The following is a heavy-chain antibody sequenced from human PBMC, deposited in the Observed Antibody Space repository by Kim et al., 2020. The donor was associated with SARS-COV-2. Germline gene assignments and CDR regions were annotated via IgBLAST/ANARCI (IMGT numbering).Heavy chain of an antibody. J-gene: IGHJ4*02. CDR2: INHSGST. V-gene: IGHV4-34*01. CDR3: ATRMATIGSDY. D-gene: IGHD5-12*01. Sequence: SETLSLTCAVYGGSFSGYYWSWLRQPPGQGLEWVGEINHSGSTNYNPSLKSRVTISVDTSKNQFSLKLSAVTAADTAVYYCATRMATIGSDYWGQGTLVTVSS. CDR1: GGSFSGYY.